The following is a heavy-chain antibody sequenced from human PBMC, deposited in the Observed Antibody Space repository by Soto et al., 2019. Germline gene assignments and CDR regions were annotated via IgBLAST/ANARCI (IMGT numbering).Heavy chain of an antibody. CDR2: ISSSSSTI. V-gene: IGHV3-48*01. CDR1: GFTFSSYS. Sequence: GGSLRLSCAASGFTFSSYSMNWVRQAPGKGLEWVSYISSSSSTIYYADSVKGRFTISRDNAKNSLYLQMNSLRAEDTAVYYFAKEYYDRGMDVWGQGTTVTVSS. D-gene: IGHD3-3*01. J-gene: IGHJ6*02. CDR3: AKEYYDRGMDV.